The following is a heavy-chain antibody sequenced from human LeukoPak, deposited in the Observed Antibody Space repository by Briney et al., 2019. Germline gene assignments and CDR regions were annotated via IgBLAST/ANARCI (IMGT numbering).Heavy chain of an antibody. V-gene: IGHV4-59*01. J-gene: IGHJ5*02. D-gene: IGHD3-16*01. CDR1: GGSISSYY. CDR3: ARGDVSGNPNWFDP. Sequence: PSETLSLTCTVSGGSISSYYWSWIRQPPGKGLEWIGYIYYSGSTNYNPSLKSRVTISVDTSKNQFSLKLSSVTAADTAVYYCARGDVSGNPNWFDPWGQGTLVTVSS. CDR2: IYYSGST.